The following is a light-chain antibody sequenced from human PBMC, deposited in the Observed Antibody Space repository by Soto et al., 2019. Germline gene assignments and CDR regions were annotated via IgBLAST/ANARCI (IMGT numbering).Light chain of an antibody. CDR1: QSISSY. CDR2: DAS. J-gene: IGKJ5*01. Sequence: DIQMTQSPSSLSSSVGDRFTISCRASQSISSYLNWYQQKPGKAPKLLIYDASDLETGVPSRFSGSGSGTDFTFTISRLQPEDIATYYCQQYENLPTFGQGTRLEI. V-gene: IGKV1-33*01. CDR3: QQYENLPT.